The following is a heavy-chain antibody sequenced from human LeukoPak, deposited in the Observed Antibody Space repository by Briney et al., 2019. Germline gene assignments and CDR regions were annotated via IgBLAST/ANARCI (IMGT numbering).Heavy chain of an antibody. CDR2: ISRGGSKT. V-gene: IGHV3-23*03. D-gene: IGHD2-15*01. Sequence: ESGGSLTLSCAASGFSFSRYAMACVRQSPGRGVEWVSAISRGGSKTWSADSVEGRFTISRDNSKNTLYLQMNSLRAEDTATYYCAKEHSDCRGISCLLHQDWGQGTLVTVSS. J-gene: IGHJ4*02. CDR1: GFSFSRYA. CDR3: AKEHSDCRGISCLLHQD.